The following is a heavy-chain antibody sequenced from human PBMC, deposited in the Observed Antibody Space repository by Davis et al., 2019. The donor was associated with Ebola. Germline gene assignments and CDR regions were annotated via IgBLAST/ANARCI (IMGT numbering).Heavy chain of an antibody. V-gene: IGHV3-23*01. D-gene: IGHD4-11*01. CDR3: AKDSDDYSFDY. CDR1: VITFSSYA. Sequence: GESLKISCADSVITFSSYAMTWVRQAPGKGLEWVSAISGSGGTTYYAGSVKGRFTVSRDNSKKTMYLQMNSLRVEDTAVYYCAKDSDDYSFDYWGQGTLVTVSS. J-gene: IGHJ4*02. CDR2: ISGSGGTT.